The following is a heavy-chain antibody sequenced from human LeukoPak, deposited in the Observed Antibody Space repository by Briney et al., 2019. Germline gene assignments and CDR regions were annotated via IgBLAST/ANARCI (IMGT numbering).Heavy chain of an antibody. CDR3: ARAAYDYVWGSYRQSSFDY. CDR2: IYTSGST. CDR1: GGSISSYY. V-gene: IGHV4-4*07. J-gene: IGHJ4*02. Sequence: SETPSLTCTVSGGSISSYYWSWIRQPAGKGLEWIGRIYTSGSTNYNPSLKSRVTMSVDTSKNQFSLKLSSVTAADTAVYYCARAAYDYVWGSYRQSSFDYWGQGTLVTVSS. D-gene: IGHD3-16*02.